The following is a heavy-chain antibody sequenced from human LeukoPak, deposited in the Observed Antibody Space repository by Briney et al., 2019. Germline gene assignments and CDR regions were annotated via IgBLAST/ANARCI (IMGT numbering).Heavy chain of an antibody. Sequence: SETLSLTCTVSGGSISSHLWNWIRQTPGKGLEWLGRISYSGSTIYNPSLKSRITISVDTSKDQFSLKLSSVTAADTAVYYCARDFRAVRPDSSGYYYPGSYFQHWGQGTLVTVSS. D-gene: IGHD3-22*01. CDR2: ISYSGST. V-gene: IGHV4-59*11. J-gene: IGHJ1*01. CDR1: GGSISSHL. CDR3: ARDFRAVRPDSSGYYYPGSYFQH.